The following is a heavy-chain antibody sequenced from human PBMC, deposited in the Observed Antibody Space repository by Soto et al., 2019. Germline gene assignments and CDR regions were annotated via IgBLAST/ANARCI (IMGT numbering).Heavy chain of an antibody. J-gene: IGHJ6*03. V-gene: IGHV6-1*01. Sequence: SQTLSLTCVISGDSVSSNSAAWNWIRQSPSRGLEWLGRTYYRSKWYNDYAVSVKSRITINPDTSKNQFSLQLNSVTPEDTAVYYCARDRPSYSSSWYRASAYYYYMDVWGKGTTVTVSS. D-gene: IGHD6-13*01. CDR3: ARDRPSYSSSWYRASAYYYYMDV. CDR1: GDSVSSNSAA. CDR2: TYYRSKWYN.